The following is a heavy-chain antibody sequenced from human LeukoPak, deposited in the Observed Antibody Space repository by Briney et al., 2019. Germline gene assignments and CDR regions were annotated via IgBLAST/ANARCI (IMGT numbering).Heavy chain of an antibody. Sequence: PSETLSLTCTVSGGSISTYYWSWIRQPPGKGLEWIGYIYCTGSTNYNPSLKSRVTISVDTSKNQFSLKLSSVTAADTAVYYCAIAYDFWSGYFSQYWGQGTLVTVSS. J-gene: IGHJ4*02. CDR3: AIAYDFWSGYFSQY. CDR2: IYCTGST. V-gene: IGHV4-59*01. D-gene: IGHD3-3*01. CDR1: GGSISTYY.